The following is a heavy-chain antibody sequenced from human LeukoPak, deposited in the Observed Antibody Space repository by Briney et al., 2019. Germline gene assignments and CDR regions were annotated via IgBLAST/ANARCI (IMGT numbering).Heavy chain of an antibody. CDR1: GYTFTGYY. J-gene: IGHJ4*02. Sequence: ASVKVSCKASGYTFTGYYIHWVRQAPGQGLEWMGWINPNSGGTNYAQKFQGRVTMNRDTSITYMELSRLRSDDTAVYYCARAYSGYEAFDYWGQGTLVTVSS. D-gene: IGHD5-12*01. CDR2: INPNSGGT. V-gene: IGHV1-2*02. CDR3: ARAYSGYEAFDY.